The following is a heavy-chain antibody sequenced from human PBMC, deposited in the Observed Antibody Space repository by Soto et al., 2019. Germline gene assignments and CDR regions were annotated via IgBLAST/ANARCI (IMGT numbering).Heavy chain of an antibody. J-gene: IGHJ4*02. CDR3: ARAPKVSGSAQTRPDF. CDR1: GGSMTSYH. Sequence: SETLSLTCVVSGGSMTSYHWSWIRQFPGKGLEWIAYTAYTGNTNYNPSLKSRVTISMDTSKNQLSLKLTSLTAADTAVYYCARAPKVSGSAQTRPDFWGQGSLVTVSS. D-gene: IGHD6-6*01. CDR2: TAYTGNT. V-gene: IGHV4-59*12.